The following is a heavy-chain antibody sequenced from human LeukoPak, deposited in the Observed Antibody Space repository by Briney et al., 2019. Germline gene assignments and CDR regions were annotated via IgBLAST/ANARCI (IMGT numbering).Heavy chain of an antibody. J-gene: IGHJ4*02. Sequence: GGALRLSCAASGFTFSDYYMTWMRQAPGRGGEGVSYISSSGSIIYYADSVKGRFIISRENAKDSLYLQMNSLRAEDTAVYFCARVGYDSSGRFDYWRQGTLVTVSS. V-gene: IGHV3-11*04. CDR2: ISSSGSII. D-gene: IGHD3-22*01. CDR3: ARVGYDSSGRFDY. CDR1: GFTFSDYY.